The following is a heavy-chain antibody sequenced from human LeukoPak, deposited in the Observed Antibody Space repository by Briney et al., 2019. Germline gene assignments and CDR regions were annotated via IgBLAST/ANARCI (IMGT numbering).Heavy chain of an antibody. CDR3: ARQRVADTYYFDY. V-gene: IGHV4-39*01. J-gene: IGHJ4*02. CDR2: IYYSGST. D-gene: IGHD6-19*01. CDR1: GGSISSSSYY. Sequence: PSETLFLTCTVSGGSISSSSYYWGWIRQPPGKGLEWIGSIYYSGSTYYNPSLKSRVTISVDTSKNQFSLKLSSVTAADTAVYYCARQRVADTYYFDYWGQGTLVTVSS.